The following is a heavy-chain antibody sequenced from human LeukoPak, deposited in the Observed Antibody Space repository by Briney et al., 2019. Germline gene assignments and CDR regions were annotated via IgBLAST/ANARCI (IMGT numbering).Heavy chain of an antibody. D-gene: IGHD3-10*02. Sequence: GGSLRLSCTASGFTFRDYYVTWIRQAPGKGLEWVSYIRSTGSSTAYADSVKGRFAISRDNAKNSLYLQMNSLRAEDTAVYYCAELGITMIGGVWGKGTTVTISS. CDR1: GFTFRDYY. J-gene: IGHJ6*04. CDR2: IRSTGSST. V-gene: IGHV3-11*04. CDR3: AELGITMIGGV.